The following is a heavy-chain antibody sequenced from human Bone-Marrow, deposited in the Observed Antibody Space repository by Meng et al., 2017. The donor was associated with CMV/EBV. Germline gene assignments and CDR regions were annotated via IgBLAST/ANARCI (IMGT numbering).Heavy chain of an antibody. Sequence: GGSLRLSCAASGFTFSNYWMSWVRQAPGKRLEWVASISSRSSYMYYADSVEGRFTVSRDNAKDSLYLQINSLRVEDTAVYYCARDQSPFLESLSNYYFDLWGRGTLVTVSS. J-gene: IGHJ2*01. CDR3: ARDQSPFLESLSNYYFDL. CDR2: ISSRSSYM. D-gene: IGHD3-3*02. V-gene: IGHV3-21*01. CDR1: GFTFSNYW.